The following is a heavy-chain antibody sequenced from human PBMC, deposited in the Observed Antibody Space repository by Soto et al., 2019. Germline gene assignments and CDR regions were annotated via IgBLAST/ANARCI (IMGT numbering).Heavy chain of an antibody. V-gene: IGHV4-34*01. Sequence: SETLSLTCAVYGGSFSGYYWSGIRQPPGKGLEWIGEINHSGSTNYNPSLKSRVTISVDTSKNQFSLKLSSVTAADTAVYSCARGYSLDYWGQGTLVTVSS. CDR1: GGSFSGYY. J-gene: IGHJ4*02. D-gene: IGHD2-21*01. CDR2: INHSGST. CDR3: ARGYSLDY.